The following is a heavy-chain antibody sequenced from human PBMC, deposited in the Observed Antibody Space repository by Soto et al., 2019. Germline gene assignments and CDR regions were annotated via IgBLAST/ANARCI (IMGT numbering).Heavy chain of an antibody. CDR1: GYTFTRYN. D-gene: IGHD3-10*01. CDR3: VLLEVFGH. J-gene: IGHJ4*02. CDR2: SNSNSGNS. Sequence: ASVKVSCKASGYTFTRYNINWVRQAPGQGLEWVAGSNSNSGNSDHAQKFQGRLTVTRDTSISTAYMELSSLRSDDTAVYYCVLLEVFGHWGPGTLVTVSS. V-gene: IGHV1-8*03.